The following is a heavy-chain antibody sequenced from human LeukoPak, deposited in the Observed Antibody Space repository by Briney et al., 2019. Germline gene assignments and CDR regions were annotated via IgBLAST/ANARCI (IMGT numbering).Heavy chain of an antibody. Sequence: SETLSLTCTVSGGSISRYYWSWIRQPPGKGLEWIGYISYSGSTNYNPSLKSRVTISVDTSKNQFSLELSSVTAADTAVYYCARMGVVGNPFDYWGQGTLVTVSS. CDR1: GGSISRYY. V-gene: IGHV4-59*01. CDR3: ARMGVVGNPFDY. J-gene: IGHJ4*02. CDR2: ISYSGST. D-gene: IGHD4-23*01.